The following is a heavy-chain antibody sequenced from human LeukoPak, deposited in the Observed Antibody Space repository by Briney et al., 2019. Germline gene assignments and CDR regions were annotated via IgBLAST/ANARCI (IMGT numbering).Heavy chain of an antibody. V-gene: IGHV3-74*03. J-gene: IGHJ4*02. CDR2: IKSDGSST. CDR3: ARGDTRDY. Sequence: GRSLSLSCAASGFTFSSYWMHWVRQAPGKGLVWVSRIKSDGSSTAYADSVKGRFTTSRDNAKNTLYLQMNSLRAEDTAMYYCARGDTRDYWGQGTLVTVSS. CDR1: GFTFSSYW.